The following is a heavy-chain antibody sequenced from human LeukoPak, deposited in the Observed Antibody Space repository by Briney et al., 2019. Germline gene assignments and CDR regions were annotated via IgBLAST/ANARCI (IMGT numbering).Heavy chain of an antibody. Sequence: GGSLRLSCAASGFTFSSYAMHWIRQAPGKGLEWVAVISYDGSNKYYADPVKGRFTISRDNSKNTLYLQMNSLRAEDTAVYYCATERGSYLGGYFDYWGQGTLVTVSS. V-gene: IGHV3-30-3*01. CDR1: GFTFSSYA. CDR3: ATERGSYLGGYFDY. CDR2: ISYDGSNK. J-gene: IGHJ4*02. D-gene: IGHD1-26*01.